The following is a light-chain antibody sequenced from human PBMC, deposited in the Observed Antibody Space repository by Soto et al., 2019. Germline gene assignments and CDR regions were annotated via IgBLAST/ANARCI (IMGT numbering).Light chain of an antibody. CDR3: QQYNTGGT. Sequence: DIQMTQSPSTLSASIGDRVTITCRASQSIGSWLAWYQQKPGKAPTLLIYKASSLEGGVPSRFSGGGSGTEFTLTISSLQPDDFATYYCQQYNTGGTFGQGTKVDIK. V-gene: IGKV1-5*03. CDR2: KAS. J-gene: IGKJ1*01. CDR1: QSIGSW.